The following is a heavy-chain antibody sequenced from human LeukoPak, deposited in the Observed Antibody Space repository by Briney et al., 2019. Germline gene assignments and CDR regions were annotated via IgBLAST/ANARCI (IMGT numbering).Heavy chain of an antibody. J-gene: IGHJ5*02. V-gene: IGHV4-34*01. CDR3: ARIQTKQLVIFVPWFDP. CDR2: INHSGST. D-gene: IGHD6-13*01. Sequence: SETLSLTCAVYVGSFSGYYWSWIRQPPGKGLEWIGEINHSGSTNYSPSLKSRVTISVDTSKNQFSLKLSSVTAADTAVYYCARIQTKQLVIFVPWFDPWGQGTLVTVSS. CDR1: VGSFSGYY.